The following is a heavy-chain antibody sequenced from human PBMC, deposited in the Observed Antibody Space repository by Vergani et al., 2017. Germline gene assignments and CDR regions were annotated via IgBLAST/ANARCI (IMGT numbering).Heavy chain of an antibody. D-gene: IGHD3-3*01. CDR3: ARANYELWSGYPHFDY. J-gene: IGHJ4*02. V-gene: IGHV4-39*07. CDR2: IYYSGST. Sequence: QLQLQESGPGLVKPSETLSLTCTVSGGSIRSSSYYWGWIRQPPGKGLEWLGSIYYSGSTYYNPSLKSRVTISVDTSKNQFSLKLSSVTAADTAVYYCARANYELWSGYPHFDYWGQGTLVTVSS. CDR1: GGSIRSSSYY.